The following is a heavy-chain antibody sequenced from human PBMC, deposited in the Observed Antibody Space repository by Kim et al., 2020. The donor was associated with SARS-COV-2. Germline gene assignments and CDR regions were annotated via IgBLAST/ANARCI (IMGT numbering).Heavy chain of an antibody. CDR2: IWYDGSNK. CDR3: AKDKGYYYGSGSYYKTSFYYYGMDV. CDR1: GFTFSSYG. J-gene: IGHJ6*02. V-gene: IGHV3-30*02. D-gene: IGHD3-10*01. Sequence: GGSLRLSCAASGFTFSSYGMHWVRQAPGKGLEWVAVIWYDGSNKYYADSVKGRFTISRDNSKNTLYLQMNSLRAEDTAVYYCAKDKGYYYGSGSYYKTSFYYYGMDVWGQGTTVTVSS.